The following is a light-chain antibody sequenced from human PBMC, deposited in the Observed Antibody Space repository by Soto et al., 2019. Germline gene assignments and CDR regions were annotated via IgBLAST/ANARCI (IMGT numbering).Light chain of an antibody. J-gene: IGKJ1*01. CDR3: QPYNSYSRT. Sequence: MPMTQSASTRSASVGDSVTFTCRASQSISSWLAWYQQKPGKAPKLLIYKASSLESGVPSRFSGSGSGTEFTLTISSLQPDDFATYYCQPYNSYSRTFGQGTKA. V-gene: IGKV1-5*03. CDR2: KAS. CDR1: QSISSW.